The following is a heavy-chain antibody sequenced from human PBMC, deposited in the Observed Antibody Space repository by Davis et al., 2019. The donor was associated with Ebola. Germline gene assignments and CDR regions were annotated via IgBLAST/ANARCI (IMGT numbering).Heavy chain of an antibody. CDR1: GFRFSTYT. Sequence: GESLKISCVASGFRFSTYTMNWVRQAPGKGLEWVSSISSSSSYIYYADSVKGRFTISRDNAKNSLYLQMNSLRAEDTAVYYCARATAQDYWGQGTLVTVSS. V-gene: IGHV3-21*01. CDR3: ARATAQDY. J-gene: IGHJ4*02. CDR2: ISSSSSYI. D-gene: IGHD5-18*01.